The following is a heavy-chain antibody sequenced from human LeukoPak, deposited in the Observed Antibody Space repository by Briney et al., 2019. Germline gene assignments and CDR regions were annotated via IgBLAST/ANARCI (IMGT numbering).Heavy chain of an antibody. CDR3: ATLGYCSGGSCYSNN. J-gene: IGHJ4*02. Sequence: SETLSLTCAVSGGSISSSNWWSWVRQPPGKGLEWIGEIYHSGSTNYNPSLKSRVTISVDKSKNQFSLKLGSVTAADTAVYYCATLGYCSGGSCYSNNWGQGTLVTVSS. CDR1: GGSISSSNW. CDR2: IYHSGST. D-gene: IGHD2-15*01. V-gene: IGHV4-4*02.